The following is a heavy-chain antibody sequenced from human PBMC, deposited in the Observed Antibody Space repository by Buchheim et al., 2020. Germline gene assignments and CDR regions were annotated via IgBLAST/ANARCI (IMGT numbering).Heavy chain of an antibody. CDR3: AREGLARPYFDY. J-gene: IGHJ4*02. D-gene: IGHD6-6*01. Sequence: QVQLVESGGGVVQPGRSLRLSCAASGFTFSSYGMHWIRQAPGKGLEWVADIWYDGSNKYYADSVKGRFTISRDNSKNTLYLQMNSLSAEETAVYYCAREGLARPYFDYWGQGTL. CDR2: IWYDGSNK. CDR1: GFTFSSYG. V-gene: IGHV3-33*01.